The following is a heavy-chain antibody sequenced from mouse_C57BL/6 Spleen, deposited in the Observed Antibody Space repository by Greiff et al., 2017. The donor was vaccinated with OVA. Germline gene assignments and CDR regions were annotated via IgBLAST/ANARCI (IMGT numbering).Heavy chain of an antibody. CDR2: IYPGDGDT. J-gene: IGHJ3*01. CDR3: ARDGYDSYYGWFAG. D-gene: IGHD2-3*01. CDR1: GYAFSSSW. Sequence: VQLVESGPELVKPGASVKISCKASGYAFSSSWMNWVKQRPGKGLEWIGRIYPGDGDTNYNGKFKGKATLTADTSSSTAYMQLSSLTSEDSAVDVCARDGYDSYYGWFAGWGKGTLVTVSA. V-gene: IGHV1-82*01.